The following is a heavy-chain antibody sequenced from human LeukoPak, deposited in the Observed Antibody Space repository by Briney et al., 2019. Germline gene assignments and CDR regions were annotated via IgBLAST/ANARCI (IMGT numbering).Heavy chain of an antibody. J-gene: IGHJ3*02. CDR3: ASRGCGGDCYFTDAFDI. CDR2: INHSGST. V-gene: IGHV4-34*01. D-gene: IGHD2-21*02. CDR1: GGSFSGYY. Sequence: SETLSLTCAVYGGSFSGYYWSWIRQPPGKGLEWIGEINHSGSTNYNPSLKSRVTISVDTSKNHFSLKLSSVTAADTAVYYCASRGCGGDCYFTDAFDIWGQGTMVTVSS.